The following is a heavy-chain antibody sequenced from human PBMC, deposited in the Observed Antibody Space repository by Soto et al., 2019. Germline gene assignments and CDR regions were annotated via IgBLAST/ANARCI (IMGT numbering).Heavy chain of an antibody. CDR1: GYTFTTYI. CDR3: ARARERRNGWYFDY. V-gene: IGHV1-3*01. CDR2: INADNGNT. D-gene: IGHD6-19*01. Sequence: ASVKVSCKTFGYTFTTYIMHWVRQAPGQRLEWMGWINADNGNTKYSQKLQDRVTLTRDTSASTAYMELSSLRSEDTAVYYCARARERRNGWYFDYWGQGVQVTVSS. J-gene: IGHJ4*02.